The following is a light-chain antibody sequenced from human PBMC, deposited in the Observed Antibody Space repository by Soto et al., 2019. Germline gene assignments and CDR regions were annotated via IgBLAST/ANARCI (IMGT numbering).Light chain of an antibody. CDR2: RNN. CDR3: ATWDDRLSGRGV. Sequence: QSVLTQPPSASGTPGQRVTISCSGTISNIGSNHVYWYQQLPGMAPTLLIYRNNQRPSGVPDRFSGPKSGTSASLAISGLRSEDEADYYWATWDDRLSGRGVFGTGTNVTVL. CDR1: ISNIGSNH. V-gene: IGLV1-47*01. J-gene: IGLJ1*01.